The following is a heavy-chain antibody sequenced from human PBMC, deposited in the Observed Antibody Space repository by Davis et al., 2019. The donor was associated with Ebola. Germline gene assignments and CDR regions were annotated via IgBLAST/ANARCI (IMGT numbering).Heavy chain of an antibody. D-gene: IGHD1-26*01. V-gene: IGHV1-18*01. CDR2: VSTYNEDR. J-gene: IGHJ4*02. CDR1: GYSFTTYG. Sequence: ASVKVSCKASGYSFTTYGVSWVRQAPGQGLEWMGWVSTYNEDRDYVQKFQGRVTMTTDASTSTAYMELRSLTFDDTAVYYCAGQDGVEVGATWADYWGQGTLVTVSS. CDR3: AGQDGVEVGATWADY.